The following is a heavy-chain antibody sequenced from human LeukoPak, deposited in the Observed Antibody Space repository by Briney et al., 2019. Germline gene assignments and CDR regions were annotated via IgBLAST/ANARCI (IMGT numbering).Heavy chain of an antibody. CDR2: ISGSGGTT. V-gene: IGHV3-23*01. CDR3: AKDLPDYGDYIDGY. J-gene: IGHJ4*02. CDR1: VFTFISFA. Sequence: GGSLRLSCAASVFTFISFAMSWVRQAPGKGLEWVSTISGSGGTTNYADSVKGRFTFSRDNSRNTVYLQMNSLRAEDTAVYYCAKDLPDYGDYIDGYWGQGTLVTVSS. D-gene: IGHD4-17*01.